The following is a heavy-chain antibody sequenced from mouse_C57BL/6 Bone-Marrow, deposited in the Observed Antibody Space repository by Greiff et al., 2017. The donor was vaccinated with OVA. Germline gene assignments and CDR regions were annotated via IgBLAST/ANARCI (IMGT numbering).Heavy chain of an antibody. J-gene: IGHJ2*01. Sequence: EVQRVESGEGLVKPGGSLKLSCAASGFTFSSYAMSWVRQTPEKRLEWVAYISSGGDYIYYADTVKGRFTISRDNARNTLYLQMSSLESEDTAMYYCTRDRGSFDYWGQGTTLTVSS. CDR2: ISSGGDYI. CDR3: TRDRGSFDY. V-gene: IGHV5-9-1*02. D-gene: IGHD3-1*01. CDR1: GFTFSSYA.